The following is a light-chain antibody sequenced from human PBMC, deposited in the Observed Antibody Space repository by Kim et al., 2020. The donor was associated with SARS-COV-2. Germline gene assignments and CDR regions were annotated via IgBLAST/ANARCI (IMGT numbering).Light chain of an antibody. CDR2: AAS. CDR3: QQSYITPFA. J-gene: IGKJ3*01. CDR1: QGISSH. V-gene: IGKV1-39*01. Sequence: DIQMTQSPSSLSASVGDRVTITCRTTQGISSHLNWYQQKPGRAPKLLISAASTLQGGVPSRFSGSGSETDFTLTISSLQPEDFATYFCQQSYITPFAFGPGTKVDIK.